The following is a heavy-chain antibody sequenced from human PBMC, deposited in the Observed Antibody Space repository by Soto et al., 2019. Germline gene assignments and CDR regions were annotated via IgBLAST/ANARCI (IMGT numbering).Heavy chain of an antibody. CDR2: IKQDGREK. V-gene: IGHV3-7*03. CDR1: GFTFSSYW. Sequence: EVQLVESGGGLVQPGGSLRVSCAASGFTFSSYWMSWVRQAPGKGLEWVANIKQDGREKYYVDSVKGRFTISRDNAKNSLYLQMNSLRAEDTAVYYCARDYYASGRYYWGQGTLVTVSS. D-gene: IGHD3-10*01. J-gene: IGHJ4*02. CDR3: ARDYYASGRYY.